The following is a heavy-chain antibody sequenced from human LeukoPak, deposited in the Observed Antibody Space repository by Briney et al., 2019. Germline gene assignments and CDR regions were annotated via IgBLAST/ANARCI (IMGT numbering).Heavy chain of an antibody. CDR1: GYTFTSYA. CDR3: ARGRYGDGFAHLDY. Sequence: ASVKVSCKASGYTFTSYAIHWVRQAPGQGLEWMGWITPSGGTNYPQKFQGRVAITWDTSITTAYMDLSRLTSDDTAVYYCARGRYGDGFAHLDYWGQGALVTVPS. D-gene: IGHD5-24*01. V-gene: IGHV1-2*02. J-gene: IGHJ4*02. CDR2: ITPSGGT.